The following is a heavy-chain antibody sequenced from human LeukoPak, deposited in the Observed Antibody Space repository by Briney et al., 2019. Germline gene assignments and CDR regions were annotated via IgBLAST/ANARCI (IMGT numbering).Heavy chain of an antibody. Sequence: GGSLRLSFAASGNYWMHWVRQAPGKGLVWVSHINSDGSWTSYADSVKGRFTISKDNAKNTVYLQMNSLRAEDTAVYYCVSFYETYWGRGTLVTVSS. V-gene: IGHV3-74*01. D-gene: IGHD2/OR15-2a*01. J-gene: IGHJ4*02. CDR2: INSDGSWT. CDR1: GNYW. CDR3: VSFYETY.